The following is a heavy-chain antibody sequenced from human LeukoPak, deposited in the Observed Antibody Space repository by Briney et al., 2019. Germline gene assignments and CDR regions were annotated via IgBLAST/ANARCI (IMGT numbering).Heavy chain of an antibody. CDR2: ISNSGAGT. Sequence: GGSLRLSCAASGFTFSNYAMSWVRQAPGKGLEWVSTISNSGAGTYYADSVKGRFTISRDNAKNSLYLQMNSLRAEDTAVYYCARALMDSSGWNYGMDVWGQGTTVTVSS. CDR1: GFTFSNYA. J-gene: IGHJ6*02. V-gene: IGHV3-21*01. CDR3: ARALMDSSGWNYGMDV. D-gene: IGHD6-19*01.